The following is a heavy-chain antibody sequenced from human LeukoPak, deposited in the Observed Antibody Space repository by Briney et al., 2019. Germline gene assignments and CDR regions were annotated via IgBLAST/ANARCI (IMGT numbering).Heavy chain of an antibody. CDR2: ISYDGSNK. J-gene: IGHJ4*02. CDR1: GFTFSSYG. V-gene: IGHV3-30*03. CDR3: ARVWSTAAAGH. Sequence: GGSLRLSCAASGFTFSSYGMHWVRQAPGKGLEWVAVISYDGSNKYYADSVKGRFTISRDNSKNTLYLQTNSLRAEDTAVYYCARVWSTAAAGHWGQGTLVTVSS. D-gene: IGHD6-13*01.